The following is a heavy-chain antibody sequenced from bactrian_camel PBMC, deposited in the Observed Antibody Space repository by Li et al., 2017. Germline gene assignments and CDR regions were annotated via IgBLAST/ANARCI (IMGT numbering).Heavy chain of an antibody. CDR3: AAALPLPGRCVGGFDY. CDR2: VDADGIT. J-gene: IGHJ4*01. CDR1: GYSTGSYS. Sequence: HVQLVESGGGSVQTGGSLRLSCAASGYSTGSYSMGWFRQAPGKEREGVAGVDADGITRYADSVKGRFTISKDNAKNTLYLQMNNLIPEDTAMYYCAAALPLPGRCVGGFDYWGQGTQVTVS. V-gene: IGHV3S55*01. D-gene: IGHD2*01.